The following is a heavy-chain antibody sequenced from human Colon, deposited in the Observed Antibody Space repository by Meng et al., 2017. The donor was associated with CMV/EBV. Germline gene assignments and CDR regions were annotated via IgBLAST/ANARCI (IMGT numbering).Heavy chain of an antibody. Sequence: GGSLRLSCAASGFPFSGYAMAWVRQAPGKGLEWVSAISGSGDSIYYAESVKGRFTISRDKSKKTLYLQLNSLRAEDTAVYYCAKGQAYDYWSSYVDFWGQGTLVTVSS. CDR3: AKGQAYDYWSSYVDF. D-gene: IGHD3-16*01. CDR2: ISGSGDSI. CDR1: GFPFSGYA. J-gene: IGHJ4*02. V-gene: IGHV3-23*01.